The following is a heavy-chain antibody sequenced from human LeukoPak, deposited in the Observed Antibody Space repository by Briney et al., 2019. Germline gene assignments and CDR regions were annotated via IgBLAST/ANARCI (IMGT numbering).Heavy chain of an antibody. V-gene: IGHV3-53*01. CDR2: IYSGGST. D-gene: IGHD6-13*01. CDR3: AREGIAAAGKGAPFDY. CDR1: GFTVSSNY. Sequence: GGSLRLSCAASGFTVSSNYMSWVRQAPGKGWEGAPVIYSGGSTYYADSVKGRFTISRDNSKNTLYLQMNSLRAEDTAVYYCAREGIAAAGKGAPFDYWGQGTLVTVSS. J-gene: IGHJ4*02.